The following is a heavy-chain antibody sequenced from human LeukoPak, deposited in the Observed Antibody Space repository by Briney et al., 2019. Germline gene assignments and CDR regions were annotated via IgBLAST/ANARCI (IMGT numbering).Heavy chain of an antibody. Sequence: SQTLSPTCTVSGGSISSGDYYWSWIRQPPGKGLEWIGYIYYSGSTYYNPSLKSRVTISVDTSKNQFSLKLSSVTAADTAVYYCARERVVIAAFDYWGQGTLVTVSS. CDR3: ARERVVIAAFDY. V-gene: IGHV4-30-4*08. CDR1: GGSISSGDYY. J-gene: IGHJ4*02. CDR2: IYYSGST. D-gene: IGHD2-21*01.